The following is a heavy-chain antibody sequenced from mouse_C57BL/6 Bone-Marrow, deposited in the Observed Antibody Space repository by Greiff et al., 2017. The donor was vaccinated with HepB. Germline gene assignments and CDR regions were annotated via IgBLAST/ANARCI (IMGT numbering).Heavy chain of an antibody. CDR3: GRQGDYGGYFDV. CDR2: IRSKSNNYAT. D-gene: IGHD2-4*01. V-gene: IGHV10-1*01. J-gene: IGHJ1*03. CDR1: GFSFNTYA. Sequence: EVKLQESGGGLVQPKGSLKLSCAASGFSFNTYAMNWVRQAPGKGLEWVARIRSKSNNYATYYADSVKDRFTISRDDSESMLYLQMNILKTEDTAMYYCGRQGDYGGYFDVWGTGTTVTVSS.